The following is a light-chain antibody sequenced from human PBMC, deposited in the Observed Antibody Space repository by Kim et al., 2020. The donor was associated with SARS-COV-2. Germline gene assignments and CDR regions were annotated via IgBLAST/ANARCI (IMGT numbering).Light chain of an antibody. Sequence: LSVGESATLSCRASQTVSSDFLAWYQHKPAQAPRLLFYAASRRAPGIPDRFSGSGSETDFTLTISRLEPEDFAVYYCQQYGDSPTFGQGTKVDIK. CDR2: AAS. V-gene: IGKV3-20*01. J-gene: IGKJ1*01. CDR1: QTVSSDF. CDR3: QQYGDSPT.